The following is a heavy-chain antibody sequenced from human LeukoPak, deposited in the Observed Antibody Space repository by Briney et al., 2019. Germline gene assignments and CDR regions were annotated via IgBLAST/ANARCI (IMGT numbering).Heavy chain of an antibody. CDR1: GGTFSSYA. V-gene: IGHV1-69*04. CDR2: IIPILGIA. CDR3: ARDQDYGDYVSYFDY. Sequence: GASVKVSCKASGGTFSSYAISWVRQAPGQGLEWMGRIIPILGIANYAQKFQGRVTITADKSTSTAYMELSSLRSEDTAVYYCARDQDYGDYVSYFDYWGQGTLVTVSS. D-gene: IGHD4-17*01. J-gene: IGHJ4*02.